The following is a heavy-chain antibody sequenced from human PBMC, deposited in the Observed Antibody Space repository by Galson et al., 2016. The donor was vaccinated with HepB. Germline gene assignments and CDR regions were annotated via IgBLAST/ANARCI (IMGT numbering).Heavy chain of an antibody. Sequence: WDWIRQPPGKGLEWIGSLYYSGSTYYNPSLKSRDTISVDTSKNQFSLMLTSVTAADTAVYYCAGHRGRPWGYYYYGMDVWGQGTTVTVSS. V-gene: IGHV4-39*07. CDR3: AGHRGRPWGYYYYGMDV. J-gene: IGHJ6*02. D-gene: IGHD7-27*01. CDR2: LYYSGST.